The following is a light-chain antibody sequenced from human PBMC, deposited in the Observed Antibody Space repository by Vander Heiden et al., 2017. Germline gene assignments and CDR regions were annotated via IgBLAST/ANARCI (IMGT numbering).Light chain of an antibody. V-gene: IGKV3-20*01. J-gene: IGKJ1*01. CDR1: QSFSSSY. CDR2: GAS. Sequence: DIVLTQSPGTLSLSPGERATLSCRASQSFSSSYLAWYQQKPGQAPRLLIYGASSRATDIPDRFSGSGSGTDFTLTISRLEPEDFAVYYCQQYGSSPWTFGQGTKVEIK. CDR3: QQYGSSPWT.